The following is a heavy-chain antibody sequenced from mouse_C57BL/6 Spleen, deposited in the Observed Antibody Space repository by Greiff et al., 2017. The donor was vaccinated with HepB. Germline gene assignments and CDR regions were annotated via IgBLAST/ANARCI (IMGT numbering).Heavy chain of an antibody. CDR3: TTGTAQAPYYAMDY. Sequence: EVQLQEPGAELVRPGASVKLSCTASGFNFKDYYMHWVKQRPEQGLEWIGRIDPEDGDTEYAPKFQGKATMTADTPSNTAYLQLSRLTSEDTAVYYYTTGTAQAPYYAMDYWGQGTSVTVSS. D-gene: IGHD3-2*02. CDR1: GFNFKDYY. V-gene: IGHV14-1*01. J-gene: IGHJ4*01. CDR2: IDPEDGDT.